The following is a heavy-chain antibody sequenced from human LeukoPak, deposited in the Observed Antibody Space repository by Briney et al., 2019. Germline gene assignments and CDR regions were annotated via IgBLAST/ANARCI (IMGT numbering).Heavy chain of an antibody. D-gene: IGHD3-10*01. CDR3: ARGLDYYGSGSYPFDY. J-gene: IGHJ4*02. CDR2: IYTSGST. V-gene: IGHV4-61*02. CDR1: GGSISSGSYY. Sequence: PSQTLSLTCTVSGGSISSGSYYWSWIRQPAGKGLEWIGRIYTSGSTNYNPSLKSRVTISVDTSKNQFSLKLSSVTAADTAVYYCARGLDYYGSGSYPFDYWGQGTLVTVSS.